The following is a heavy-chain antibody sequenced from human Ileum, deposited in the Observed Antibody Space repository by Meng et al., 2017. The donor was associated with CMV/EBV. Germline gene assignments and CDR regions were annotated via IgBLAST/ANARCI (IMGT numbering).Heavy chain of an antibody. CDR1: DGSF. CDR3: ARNLSCAAGPCNLKRGHFDS. D-gene: IGHD2-15*01. J-gene: IGHJ4*02. CDR2: IFYGGST. V-gene: IGHV4-30-4*01. Sequence: DGSFGSWPRQSPGQHLERIGYIFYGGSTSYNPSLRTRVTISLNKSRIPLSLNLTSVPAADTAVYSCARNLSCAAGPCNLKRGHFDSWGQGTLVTVSS.